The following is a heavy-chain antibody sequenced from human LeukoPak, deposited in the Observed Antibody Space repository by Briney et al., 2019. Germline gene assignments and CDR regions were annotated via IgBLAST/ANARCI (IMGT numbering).Heavy chain of an antibody. D-gene: IGHD3-10*01. J-gene: IGHJ4*02. Sequence: SGGSLRLSCAASGFTVSSNYMSWVRQAPGKGLEWVSFIRSKAYGGTTEYAASVKGRFTISRDDSNSIAYLQMNSLRIEDTAVYYCTRDQTYYYGSGSYRYWGQGTLVTVSS. CDR2: IRSKAYGGTT. V-gene: IGHV3-49*04. CDR3: TRDQTYYYGSGSYRY. CDR1: GFTVSSNY.